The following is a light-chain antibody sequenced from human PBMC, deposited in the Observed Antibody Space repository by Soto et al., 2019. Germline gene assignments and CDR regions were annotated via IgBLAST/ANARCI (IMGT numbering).Light chain of an antibody. CDR1: SSDVGGYNY. Sequence: QSALTQPASVSGSPGQSITISCTGTSSDVGGYNYVSWYQQHPGKAPKLMIYDVSNRPSGVSNRFSGSKSGNTASLTISGLQAEDEAEYYCSSYTSSSTLACVFGTGTKVTVL. CDR2: DVS. J-gene: IGLJ1*01. V-gene: IGLV2-14*01. CDR3: SSYTSSSTLACV.